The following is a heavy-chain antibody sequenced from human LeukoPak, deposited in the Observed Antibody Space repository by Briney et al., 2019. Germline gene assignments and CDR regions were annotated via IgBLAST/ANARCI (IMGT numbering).Heavy chain of an antibody. CDR2: IGSGGTA. CDR3: ARDPVGGGLDF. CDR1: GFSLSIYS. D-gene: IGHD3-16*01. Sequence: GGSVRLSCSVSGFSLSIYSMDWVRQAPGQGLEWISYIGSGGTAYYADSVLGRFTVSRDNAKNSVYLQMNSLTVDDTAVYYCARDPVGGGLDFWGQGVLVTVSS. V-gene: IGHV3-69-1*01. J-gene: IGHJ4*02.